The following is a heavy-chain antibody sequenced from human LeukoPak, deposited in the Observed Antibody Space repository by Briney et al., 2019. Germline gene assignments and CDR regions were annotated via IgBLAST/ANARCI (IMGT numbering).Heavy chain of an antibody. CDR1: GFTFSSYG. CDR2: IWYDGSNK. D-gene: IGHD3-10*01. V-gene: IGHV3-33*06. Sequence: GGSLRLSCAASGFTFSSYGMHWVRQAPGKGLEWVAVIWYDGSNKYYADSVKGRFTISRDTSKNTLYLQMNSLRAEDTAVYYCAKEGAMVRGVYWGQGTLVTVS. J-gene: IGHJ4*02. CDR3: AKEGAMVRGVY.